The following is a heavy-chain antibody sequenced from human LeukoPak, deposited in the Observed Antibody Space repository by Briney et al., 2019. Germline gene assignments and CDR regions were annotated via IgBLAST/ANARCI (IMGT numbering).Heavy chain of an antibody. CDR3: AKGPAPRLGEFSYHALVDY. CDR1: GLAFSSYS. V-gene: IGHV3-30*04. D-gene: IGHD3-16*02. J-gene: IGHJ4*02. Sequence: GGSLRLSCVASGLAFSSYSMHWVRQAPGKGLEWVAFISYDGSNENIADSVKGRFIISRDNSKNTLYLQMNSLRAEDTAVYYCAKGPAPRLGEFSYHALVDYWGQGTLVTVSS. CDR2: ISYDGSNE.